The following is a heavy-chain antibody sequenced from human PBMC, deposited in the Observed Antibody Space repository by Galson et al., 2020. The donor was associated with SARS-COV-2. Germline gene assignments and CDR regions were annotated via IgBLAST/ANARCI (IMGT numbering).Heavy chain of an antibody. CDR1: GFPFSNYS. Sequence: GESLKISCAASGFPFSNYSMNWVRLAPGKGLEWVSSISTSSSYTYYADSVKGRFSISRDNPRNSLYLQMNSLRAEDTAVYYCARDEGIRGYNYGRLYYGLDVWGQGTTVTVSS. CDR3: ARDEGIRGYNYGRLYYGLDV. CDR2: ISTSSSYT. D-gene: IGHD5-18*01. V-gene: IGHV3-21*01. J-gene: IGHJ6*02.